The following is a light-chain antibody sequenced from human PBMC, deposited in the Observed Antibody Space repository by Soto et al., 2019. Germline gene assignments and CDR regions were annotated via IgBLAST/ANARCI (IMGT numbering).Light chain of an antibody. CDR2: GNS. J-gene: IGLJ3*02. V-gene: IGLV1-40*01. CDR1: SSNIGAGYD. CDR3: QSYDSSLSGWV. Sequence: QSVLTQPPSVSGAPGQRVTISCTGSSSNIGAGYDVHWYQQLPGTAPKLLIYGNSNRPSGVPDRFSGSKSGTSASLAITGLEDEDDADYYWQSYDSSLSGWVFGGGTKVTVL.